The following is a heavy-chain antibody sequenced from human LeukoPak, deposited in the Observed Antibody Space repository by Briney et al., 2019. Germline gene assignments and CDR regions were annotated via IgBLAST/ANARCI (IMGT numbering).Heavy chain of an antibody. J-gene: IGHJ6*03. CDR1: GGSFSGYY. CDR2: INHSGST. Sequence: SETLSLTCAVYGGSFSGYYWSWIRQPPGKGLEWIGEINHSGSTNDNPSLKSRFTISVDTSKNQFSLKLSSVTAADTAVYYCARLEGPYYYMDVWGKGTTVTVSS. CDR3: ARLEGPYYYMDV. V-gene: IGHV4-34*01. D-gene: IGHD3-3*01.